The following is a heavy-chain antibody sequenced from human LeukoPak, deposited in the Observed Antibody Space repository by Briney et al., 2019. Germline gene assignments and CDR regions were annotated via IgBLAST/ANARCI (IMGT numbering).Heavy chain of an antibody. D-gene: IGHD5-12*01. V-gene: IGHV3-21*01. CDR3: ARDRGWLQGIDFDY. Sequence: GGSLRPSCAASGFTFSSYSMTWVRQAPGKGLEWVSSISSSSSYIYYADSVKGRFTISRDNAKNSLYLQMNSLRAEDTAVYYCARDRGWLQGIDFDYWGQGTLVTVSS. CDR1: GFTFSSYS. CDR2: ISSSSSYI. J-gene: IGHJ4*02.